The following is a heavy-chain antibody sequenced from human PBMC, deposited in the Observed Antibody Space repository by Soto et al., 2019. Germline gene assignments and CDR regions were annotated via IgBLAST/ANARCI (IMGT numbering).Heavy chain of an antibody. D-gene: IGHD2-2*01. CDR2: ISGSGGRT. Sequence: EVQLLESGGGLVQPGGSLRLSCAASGFTFSSYAMSWVRQAPGEGPEWGSAISGSGGRTYYADSVKGRFPISRDNSKNTLYLQMNSLRAEDTAVYYCAKDLRGSRTRIGNSDYWGQGTLVTVSS. V-gene: IGHV3-23*01. J-gene: IGHJ4*02. CDR3: AKDLRGSRTRIGNSDY. CDR1: GFTFSSYA.